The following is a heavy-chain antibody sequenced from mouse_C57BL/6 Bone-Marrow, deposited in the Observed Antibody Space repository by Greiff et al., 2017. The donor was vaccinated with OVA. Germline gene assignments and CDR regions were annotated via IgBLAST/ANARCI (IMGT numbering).Heavy chain of an antibody. Sequence: QVQLQQPGAELVRPGTSVKLSCKASGYTFTSYWMHWVKQRPGQGLEWIGVIDPSDSYTNYHQKFKGKATLTVDTSSSTAYMQLSSLTSEDSAVYYCARRTTVVDYFDYWGQGTTLTVSS. V-gene: IGHV1-59*01. J-gene: IGHJ2*01. CDR3: ARRTTVVDYFDY. D-gene: IGHD1-1*01. CDR1: GYTFTSYW. CDR2: IDPSDSYT.